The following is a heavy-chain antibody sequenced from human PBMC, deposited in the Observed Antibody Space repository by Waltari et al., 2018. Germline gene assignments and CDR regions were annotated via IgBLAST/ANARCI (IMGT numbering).Heavy chain of an antibody. CDR1: GGSFSGYY. D-gene: IGHD5-12*01. Sequence: QVQLQQWGAGLLKPSETLSLTCAVYGGSFSGYYWSWIRQPPGKGLEWIGEINHRGSTNYNPSLKSRVTISVDTSKNQFSLKLSSVTAADTAVYYCATAGNKMATIDYWGQGTLVTVSS. CDR3: ATAGNKMATIDY. J-gene: IGHJ4*02. CDR2: INHRGST. V-gene: IGHV4-34*01.